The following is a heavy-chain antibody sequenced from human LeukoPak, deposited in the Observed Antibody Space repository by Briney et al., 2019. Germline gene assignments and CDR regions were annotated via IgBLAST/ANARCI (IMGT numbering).Heavy chain of an antibody. J-gene: IGHJ4*02. V-gene: IGHV3-7*01. CDR2: IKPDGSEK. Sequence: PGGSLSLSCPASGFTFSNYWMGWVRQAPGKGLEWVANIKPDGSEKYYVDSVKGRFTISKDNTKNSLYLQMNSLRVEDTAMYYCARSTAGLDYWGQGTLVTVSS. CDR1: GFTFSNYW. CDR3: ARSTAGLDY. D-gene: IGHD5-18*01.